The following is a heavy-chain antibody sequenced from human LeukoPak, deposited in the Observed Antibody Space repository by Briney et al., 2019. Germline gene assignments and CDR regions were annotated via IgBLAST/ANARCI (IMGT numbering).Heavy chain of an antibody. J-gene: IGHJ4*02. CDR3: AKGSSGTAMVAYYFDY. CDR1: GFTFSSYA. CDR2: ISGSGGST. V-gene: IGHV3-23*01. D-gene: IGHD5-18*01. Sequence: PGGSPRLSCAASGFTFSSYAMSWVRQAPGKGLEWVSAISGSGGSTYYADSVKGRFTISRDNSKNTLYLQMNSLRAEDTAVYYCAKGSSGTAMVAYYFDYWGQGTLVTVSS.